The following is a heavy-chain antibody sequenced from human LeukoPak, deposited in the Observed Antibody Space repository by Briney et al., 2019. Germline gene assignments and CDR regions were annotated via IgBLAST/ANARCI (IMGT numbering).Heavy chain of an antibody. D-gene: IGHD6-13*01. CDR1: GFTFSSYA. J-gene: IGHJ4*02. CDR3: AILYSTNY. Sequence: GGSLRLSCAASGFTFSSYAMTWVRQAPGKGLEWVSGISNSGGFTYYADSVKGRLTIPRDNSKNTLYLQMNSLRAEDTALYYCAILYSTNYWGQGTLVTVPS. CDR2: ISNSGGFT. V-gene: IGHV3-23*01.